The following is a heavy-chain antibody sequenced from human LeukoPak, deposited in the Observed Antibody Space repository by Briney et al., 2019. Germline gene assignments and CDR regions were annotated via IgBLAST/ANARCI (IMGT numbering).Heavy chain of an antibody. D-gene: IGHD3-22*01. CDR1: GDSISSYY. J-gene: IGHJ4*02. CDR2: IHNNGDS. CDR3: GRWGYFDSGNYFVVDY. V-gene: IGHV4-59*01. Sequence: KSSETLSLTCIVSGDSISSYYWNWIRQAPGKALEWIAHIHNNGDSAYNFSLKSRVATSMDTSKNQFSLKLSSVTAADTAVYYCGRWGYFDSGNYFVVDYWGQGTVVTVSS.